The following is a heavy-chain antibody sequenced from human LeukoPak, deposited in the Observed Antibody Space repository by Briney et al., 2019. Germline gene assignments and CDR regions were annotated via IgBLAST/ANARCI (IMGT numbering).Heavy chain of an antibody. J-gene: IGHJ4*02. CDR3: ARGLVAPPLWAFDY. V-gene: IGHV1-2*02. CDR1: GYTFTGYY. CDR2: INPNSGGT. D-gene: IGHD2-8*02. Sequence: ASVKVSCKASGYTFTGYYMHWVRQAPRQGLEWMGWINPNSGGTNYAQKFQGRVTMTRDTSISTAYMELSRLRSDDTAVYYCARGLVAPPLWAFDYWGQGTLVTVSS.